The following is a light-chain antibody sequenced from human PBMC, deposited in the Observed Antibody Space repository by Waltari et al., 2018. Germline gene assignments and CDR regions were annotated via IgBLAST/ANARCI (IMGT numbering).Light chain of an antibody. CDR2: LAS. V-gene: IGKV2-28*01. Sequence: DIVITQSPLSLSVTHGEPASISCRSSQSLVHTDGYSFLGWYLQRPGQTPQLLMSLASTRAAGVSDNFNGYGSGTNFTLLINKVEAEDVGHYYCVQTLQTRFTFGPGTRVDLK. J-gene: IGKJ3*01. CDR1: QSLVHTDGYSF. CDR3: VQTLQTRFT.